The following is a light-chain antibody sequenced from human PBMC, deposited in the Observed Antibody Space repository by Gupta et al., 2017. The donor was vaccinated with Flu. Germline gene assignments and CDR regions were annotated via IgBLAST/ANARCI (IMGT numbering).Light chain of an antibody. Sequence: KKIVSRRVNWYMQKQGQAPVLVVFDDTDRPSGIPERFSGSNYDNTANLNIIGVEAGDEADYFCQLWDTSTYHLVFGGGTKLTVL. CDR3: QLWDTSTYHLV. CDR2: DDT. CDR1: KIVSRR. V-gene: IGLV3-21*02. J-gene: IGLJ2*01.